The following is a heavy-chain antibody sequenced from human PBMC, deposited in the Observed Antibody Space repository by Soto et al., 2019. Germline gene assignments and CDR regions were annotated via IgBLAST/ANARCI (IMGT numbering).Heavy chain of an antibody. CDR2: ARNKAKGYTT. J-gene: IGHJ4*02. CDR1: GFTFSDHY. CDR3: ARHPSGDY. V-gene: IGHV3-72*01. D-gene: IGHD1-26*01. Sequence: EVQLVESGGGLVQPGGSLRLSCAASGFTFSDHYMDWVRQAPGKGLEWVGRARNKAKGYTTDYAASVKGRFSISRDESKNSLYLQMNSLKTEDTAVYYCARHPSGDYWGQGTLVTVSS.